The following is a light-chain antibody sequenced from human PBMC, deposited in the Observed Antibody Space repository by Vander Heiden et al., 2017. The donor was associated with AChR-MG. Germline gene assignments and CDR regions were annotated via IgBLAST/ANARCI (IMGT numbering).Light chain of an antibody. Sequence: SNVLTQPPSVSVAPGKTASITCEGNNIGFKTVHWYQQKAGQAPAPVVYDDTDRPAGIPERFSGSNSGNTATLTISRVEAGDEANYYCLVWDSGSDQVVFGGGTKLTVL. CDR3: LVWDSGSDQVV. V-gene: IGLV3-21*03. CDR1: NIGFKT. J-gene: IGLJ2*01. CDR2: DDT.